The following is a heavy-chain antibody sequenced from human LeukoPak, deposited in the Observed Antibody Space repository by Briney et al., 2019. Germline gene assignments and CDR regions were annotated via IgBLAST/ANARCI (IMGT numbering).Heavy chain of an antibody. CDR3: ARHVPSGLRIVVVTSDWYFDL. Sequence: SETLSLTCTVSGGSISSSSYYWGWIRQPPGKGLEWIGDIYYSGSTNYNPSLKSRVTVSVDTSRNQFSLKLSSVTAADTAVYYCARHVPSGLRIVVVTSDWYFDLWGRGTLVTLSS. D-gene: IGHD2-21*02. V-gene: IGHV4-39*01. J-gene: IGHJ2*01. CDR2: IYYSGST. CDR1: GGSISSSSYY.